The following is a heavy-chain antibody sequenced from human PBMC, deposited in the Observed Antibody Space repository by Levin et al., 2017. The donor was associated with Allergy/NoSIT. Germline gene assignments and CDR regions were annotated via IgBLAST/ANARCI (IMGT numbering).Heavy chain of an antibody. V-gene: IGHV3-23*01. Sequence: PGGSLRLSCAASGFTFTSYAMSWVRQAPGKGLEWVSAISRSGDSTFYADSVKGRFTISRDNSKNTLYLQMNSLRAEDTAVYYCARYYYGSGTYYIGFDYWGQGTLVTVSS. CDR3: ARYYYGSGTYYIGFDY. D-gene: IGHD3-10*01. J-gene: IGHJ4*02. CDR1: GFTFTSYA. CDR2: ISRSGDST.